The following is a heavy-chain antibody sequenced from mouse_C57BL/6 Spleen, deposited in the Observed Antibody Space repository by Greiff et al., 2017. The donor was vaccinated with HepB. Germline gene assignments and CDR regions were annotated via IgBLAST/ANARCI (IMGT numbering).Heavy chain of an antibody. CDR3: AREGTDGYYGGDY. V-gene: IGHV1-54*01. CDR1: GYAFTNYL. D-gene: IGHD2-3*01. J-gene: IGHJ4*01. CDR2: INPGSGGT. Sequence: QVHLKQSGAELVRPGTSVKVSCKASGYAFTNYLIEWVKQRPGQGLEWIGVINPGSGGTNYNEKFKGKATLTADKSSSTAYMQLSSLTSEDSAVYFCAREGTDGYYGGDYWGQGTSVTVSS.